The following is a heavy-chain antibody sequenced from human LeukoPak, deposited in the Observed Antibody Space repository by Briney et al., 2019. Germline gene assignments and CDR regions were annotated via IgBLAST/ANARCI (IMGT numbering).Heavy chain of an antibody. Sequence: GRSLRLSCAASGFTFDDYAMHWVRQAPGKGLEWVSGISWNSGSIGYADSVKGRFTISRDNTKNSLYLQMNSLRAEDTALYYCAKDRQYQLLLGAFDIWGQGTMVTVSS. CDR2: ISWNSGSI. J-gene: IGHJ3*02. D-gene: IGHD2-2*01. V-gene: IGHV3-9*01. CDR1: GFTFDDYA. CDR3: AKDRQYQLLLGAFDI.